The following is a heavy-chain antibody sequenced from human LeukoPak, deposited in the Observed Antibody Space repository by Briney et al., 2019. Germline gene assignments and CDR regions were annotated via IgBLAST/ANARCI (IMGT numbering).Heavy chain of an antibody. D-gene: IGHD1-26*01. J-gene: IGHJ4*02. CDR3: ARGDASGRPGIGFDY. Sequence: SETLSLTCTVSGGSISNSYWSWIRQPPGKGLEWIGYFHDSESTNYNPSLKSRVSISVDTSKNKVSLWLNSVTAADTVVYYCARGDASGRPGIGFDYWGQGTLVTVSS. V-gene: IGHV4-59*01. CDR2: FHDSEST. CDR1: GGSISNSY.